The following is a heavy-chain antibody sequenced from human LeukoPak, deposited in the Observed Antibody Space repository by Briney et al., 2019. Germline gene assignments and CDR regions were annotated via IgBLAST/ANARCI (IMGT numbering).Heavy chain of an antibody. V-gene: IGHV7-4-1*02. Sequence: ASVKVSCKASGYTFTSYAMNWVRQAPGQGLEWMGWINTNTGNPTYAQGFTGRFVFSLDTSVSTAYLQISSLKAEDTAVYYCARVSVLRSPMCDYPPPDDYWGQGTLVTVSS. J-gene: IGHJ4*02. CDR3: ARVSVLRSPMCDYPPPDDY. CDR2: INTNTGNP. D-gene: IGHD3-16*01. CDR1: GYTFTSYA.